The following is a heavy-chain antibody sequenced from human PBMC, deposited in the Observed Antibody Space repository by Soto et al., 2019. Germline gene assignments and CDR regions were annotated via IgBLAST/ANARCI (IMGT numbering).Heavy chain of an antibody. Sequence: SETLSLTCAVYGGSFSVYYWSCIRQPPGKGLEWIGEINHSGSTNYNPSLKSRVTISVDTSKNQFSLKLSSVTAADTAVYYCSRGREVRSYYYHYVMDVLVQGTTVTGSS. D-gene: IGHD3-10*01. CDR3: SRGREVRSYYYHYVMDV. V-gene: IGHV4-34*01. CDR1: GGSFSVYY. J-gene: IGHJ6*02. CDR2: INHSGST.